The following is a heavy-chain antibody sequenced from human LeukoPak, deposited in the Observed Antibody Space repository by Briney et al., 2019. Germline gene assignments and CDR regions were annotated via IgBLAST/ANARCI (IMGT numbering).Heavy chain of an antibody. V-gene: IGHV1-69*13. CDR2: IIPIFGTA. J-gene: IGHJ4*02. CDR1: GGTFSSYA. Sequence: SVKVSCKASGGTFSSYAISWVRQAPGQGLEWMGGIIPIFGTANYAQKFQGRVTITADESTSTAYMELSSLRSEDTAAYYCARASHYYGSGCYYNDWGQGTLVTVSS. D-gene: IGHD3-10*01. CDR3: ARASHYYGSGCYYND.